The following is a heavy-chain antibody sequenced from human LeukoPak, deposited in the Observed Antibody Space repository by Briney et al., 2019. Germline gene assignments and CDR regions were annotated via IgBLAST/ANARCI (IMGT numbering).Heavy chain of an antibody. J-gene: IGHJ4*02. Sequence: ASVKVSCKASGYTFTSYGISWVRQAPGQGLEWMGWISAYNGNTNYAQKLQGRVTMTTDTSTSTAYMELRSLRSDDTAVYYCAITTHDYGHWSLDYWGQGTLVTVSS. CDR1: GYTFTSYG. V-gene: IGHV1-18*01. CDR3: AITTHDYGHWSLDY. D-gene: IGHD4-17*01. CDR2: ISAYNGNT.